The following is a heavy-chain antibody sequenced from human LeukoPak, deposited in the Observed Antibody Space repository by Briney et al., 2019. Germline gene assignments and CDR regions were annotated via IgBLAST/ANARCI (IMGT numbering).Heavy chain of an antibody. Sequence: KPSETLSLTCAVYGGSFSGYYWSWIRRPPGKGLEWIGEINHSGSTNYNPSLKSRVTISVDTSKNQFSLKLSSVTAADTAVYYCARGRGPFDPWGQGTLVTVSS. V-gene: IGHV4-34*01. CDR3: ARGRGPFDP. CDR1: GGSFSGYY. D-gene: IGHD3-10*01. CDR2: INHSGST. J-gene: IGHJ5*02.